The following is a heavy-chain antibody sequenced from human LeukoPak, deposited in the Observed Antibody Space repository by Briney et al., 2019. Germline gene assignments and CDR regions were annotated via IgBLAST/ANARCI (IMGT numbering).Heavy chain of an antibody. J-gene: IGHJ5*02. CDR3: ARGRGPYGWFDP. D-gene: IGHD3-10*01. V-gene: IGHV3-74*01. Sequence: GGSLRLSCAAAGLTSNTYWMHCARQVPGKGLGWVAGIIGDGRSLSYADSVEGRFTISRDNAKNTLYLQMSSLRVEDTGVYYCARGRGPYGWFDPWGQGTLVTVSS. CDR2: IIGDGRSL. CDR1: GLTSNTYW.